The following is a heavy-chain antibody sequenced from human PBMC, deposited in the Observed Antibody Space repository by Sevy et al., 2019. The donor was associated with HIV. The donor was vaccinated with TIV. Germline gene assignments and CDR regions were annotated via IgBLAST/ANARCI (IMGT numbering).Heavy chain of an antibody. CDR2: ISDGGAVI. D-gene: IGHD3-3*01. J-gene: IGHJ4*02. CDR3: AKEGAFWSGYYVDY. Sequence: GGSLRLSCAASGFNFSSHKMNWIRQAPGKGLEWVAYISDGGAVIHYADSVKGRFTISRDNSKNSLYLQMNSLRADDTRVYYCAKEGAFWSGYYVDYWGQGTLVTVSS. V-gene: IGHV3-48*03. CDR1: GFNFSSHK.